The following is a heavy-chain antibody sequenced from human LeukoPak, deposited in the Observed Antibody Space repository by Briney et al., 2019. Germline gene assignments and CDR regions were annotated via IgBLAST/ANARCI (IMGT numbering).Heavy chain of an antibody. V-gene: IGHV3-21*01. Sequence: PWRSLRLSCAASGFTFSTYSMKWVRQAPGKGLEWVSYITSSSSYIYYADSVKGRFTISRDNAKNSLYLQIDSLRAEDTAVYYCARDDNSGHVSLWGQGTLVIVSS. CDR1: GFTFSTYS. J-gene: IGHJ4*02. D-gene: IGHD3-22*01. CDR2: ITSSSSYI. CDR3: ARDDNSGHVSL.